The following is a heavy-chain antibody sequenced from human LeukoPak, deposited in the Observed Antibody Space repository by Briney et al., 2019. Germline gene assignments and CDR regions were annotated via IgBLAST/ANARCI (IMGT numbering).Heavy chain of an antibody. Sequence: GGSLRLSCAASGFTLSDSAIHWVGQASGKGLEWVGLIDRPAKSYATAYGASVGGRFTISRDGSKNTAYLQMDSLKTEDTALYYCTRDRGTYNWLDPWGQGTLVTVSS. J-gene: IGHJ5*02. CDR3: TRDRGTYNWLDP. V-gene: IGHV3-73*01. CDR1: GFTLSDSA. D-gene: IGHD1-26*01. CDR2: IDRPAKSYAT.